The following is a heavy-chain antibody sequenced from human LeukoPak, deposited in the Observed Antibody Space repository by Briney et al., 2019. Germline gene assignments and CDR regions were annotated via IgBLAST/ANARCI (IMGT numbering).Heavy chain of an antibody. V-gene: IGHV4-4*09. CDR1: GGSISSYY. CDR2: IYTSGST. Sequence: PSETLSLTCTVSGGSISSYYWSWIRQPPGKGLEWIGYIYTSGSTNYNPSLKSRVTISVDTSKNQFSLKLSSVTAADTAVYYCAGRAAYNWNAHYYYYYMDVWGKGTTVTVSS. D-gene: IGHD1-20*01. CDR3: AGRAAYNWNAHYYYYYMDV. J-gene: IGHJ6*03.